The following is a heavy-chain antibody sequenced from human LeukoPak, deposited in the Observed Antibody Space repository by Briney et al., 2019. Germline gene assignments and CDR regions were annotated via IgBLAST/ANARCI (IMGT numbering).Heavy chain of an antibody. J-gene: IGHJ3*02. Sequence: GGSLRLSCAASGFTFNNYAMHWGRQAPGNGLEWGAGIFYDGSVYYYADSVKGRFTISRDNAKNSLYPQMNSLRAGDTAVYYYARVKSYRSGGLDAFDIWGQGTMVTVSS. V-gene: IGHV3-30*14. CDR3: ARVKSYRSGGLDAFDI. D-gene: IGHD6-19*01. CDR2: IFYDGSVY. CDR1: GFTFNNYA.